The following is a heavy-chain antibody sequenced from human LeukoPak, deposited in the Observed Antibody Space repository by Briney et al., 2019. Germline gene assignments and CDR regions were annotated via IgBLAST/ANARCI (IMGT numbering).Heavy chain of an antibody. D-gene: IGHD4-17*01. Sequence: ASVKVSCTASGGTFSSYAISWVRQAPGQGLEWMGGIIPIFGTANYAQKFQGRVTITADESTSTAYMELSSLRSEDTAVYYCARTDYGDPGSFDYWGQGTLVTVSS. CDR3: ARTDYGDPGSFDY. J-gene: IGHJ4*02. CDR1: GGTFSSYA. CDR2: IIPIFGTA. V-gene: IGHV1-69*01.